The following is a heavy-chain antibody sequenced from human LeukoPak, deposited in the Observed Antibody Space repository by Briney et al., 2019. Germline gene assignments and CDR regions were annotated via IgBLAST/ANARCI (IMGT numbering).Heavy chain of an antibody. V-gene: IGHV4-59*01. Sequence: PSETLSLTCTVSGGSISSYYWSWIRQHPGKGLEWIGYIYYSGSTNYNPSLKSRVTISVDTSKNKFSLKLSSVTAADTAVYYCARDSSSRSSRWFDPWGQGTLVTVSS. CDR2: IYYSGST. J-gene: IGHJ5*02. D-gene: IGHD6-6*01. CDR3: ARDSSSRSSRWFDP. CDR1: GGSISSYY.